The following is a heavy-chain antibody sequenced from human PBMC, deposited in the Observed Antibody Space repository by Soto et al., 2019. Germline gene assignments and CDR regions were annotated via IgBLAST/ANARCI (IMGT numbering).Heavy chain of an antibody. CDR1: GGSISSYY. CDR2: IYYSGST. Sequence: SETLSLTCTVSGGSISSYYWSWIRQPPGKGLEWIGYIYYSGSTNYNPSLKSRVTISVDTSKNQFSLKLSSVTAADTALFYCARHVGYGSGSSPVDYWGQGTLVTVSS. CDR3: ARHVGYGSGSSPVDY. D-gene: IGHD3-10*01. J-gene: IGHJ4*02. V-gene: IGHV4-59*08.